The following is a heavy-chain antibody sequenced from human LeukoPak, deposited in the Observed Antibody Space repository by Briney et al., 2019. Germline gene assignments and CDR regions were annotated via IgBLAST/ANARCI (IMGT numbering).Heavy chain of an antibody. CDR2: IKQDGSEK. CDR3: AREGQSSSWDLVTPATPLDAFDI. D-gene: IGHD6-13*01. CDR1: GFTFSSYW. J-gene: IGHJ3*02. V-gene: IGHV3-7*01. Sequence: GGSLRLSCAASGFTFSSYWMSWVRQAPGKGLEWVANIKQDGSEKYYVDSVKGRFTISRDNAKNSLYLQMNSLRAEDTAVYYCAREGQSSSWDLVTPATPLDAFDIWGQGTMVTVSS.